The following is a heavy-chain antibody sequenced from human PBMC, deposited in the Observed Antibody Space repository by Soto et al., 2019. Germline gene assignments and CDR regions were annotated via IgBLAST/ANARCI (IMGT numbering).Heavy chain of an antibody. CDR3: ARAYSGYDSFDY. J-gene: IGHJ4*02. CDR1: GGSISSYY. V-gene: IGHV4-59*01. D-gene: IGHD5-12*01. Sequence: SETLSLTCTVSGGSISSYYWSWIRQPPGKGLEWIGYIYYSGSTNYNPSLKSRVTISVDTSKNQFSLKLSSVTAADTAVYYCARAYSGYDSFDYWGQGTLVTVSS. CDR2: IYYSGST.